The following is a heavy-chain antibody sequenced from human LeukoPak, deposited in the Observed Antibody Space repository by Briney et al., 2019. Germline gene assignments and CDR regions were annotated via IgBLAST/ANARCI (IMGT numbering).Heavy chain of an antibody. CDR3: AKGPSLTYYNFWSGYYPDY. CDR1: GFTFSSCA. V-gene: IGHV3-23*01. Sequence: GGSLRLSCAASGFTFSSCAMSWVRQAPGKGLEWVSAISGSGGSTYYADSVKGRFTISRDNSKNTLYLQMNSLRAEDTAVYYCAKGPSLTYYNFWSGYYPDYWGQGTLVTVSS. J-gene: IGHJ4*02. CDR2: ISGSGGST. D-gene: IGHD3-3*01.